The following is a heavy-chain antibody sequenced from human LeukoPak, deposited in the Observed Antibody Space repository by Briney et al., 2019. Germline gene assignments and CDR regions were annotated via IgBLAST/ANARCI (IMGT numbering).Heavy chain of an antibody. Sequence: GGSLRLSCAASGFTFDDYGMSWVRQAPGKGLEWVSGINWNGGSTGYADSVKGRFTISRDNAKNSLYLQMNSLRAEDTALYHCAGERTGTDYYHYYMDVWGKGTAVTVSS. CDR3: AGERTGTDYYHYYMDV. CDR1: GFTFDDYG. CDR2: INWNGGST. J-gene: IGHJ6*03. V-gene: IGHV3-20*01. D-gene: IGHD1-1*01.